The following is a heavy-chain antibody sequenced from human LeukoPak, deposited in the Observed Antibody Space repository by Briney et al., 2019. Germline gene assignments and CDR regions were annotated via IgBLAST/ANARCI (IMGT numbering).Heavy chain of an antibody. CDR2: IIPIFGTG. J-gene: IGHJ6*03. D-gene: IGHD1-26*01. CDR3: AFSSYYLQGNYYYMDV. CDR1: GGTFISYA. Sequence: ASVKVSCKASGGTFISYAISWVRQAPGQGLEWMGGIIPIFGTGNYAQKFQDRVTITADKSTSTAYMELRSLRSDDTAVYYCAFSSYYLQGNYYYMDVWGKGTTVTVSS. V-gene: IGHV1-69*06.